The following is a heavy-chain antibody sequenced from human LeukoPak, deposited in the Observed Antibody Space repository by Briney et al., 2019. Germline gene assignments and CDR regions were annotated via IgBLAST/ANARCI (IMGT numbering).Heavy chain of an antibody. CDR3: ARGPQYQLLSYYYYMDV. Sequence: ASVKVSCKASGYTFTSYGISWVRQAPGQGLEWMGWTSAYNGNTNYAQKLQGRVTMTTDTSTSTAYMELRSLRSDDTAVYYCARGPQYQLLSYYYYMDVWGKGTTATVSS. CDR2: TSAYNGNT. CDR1: GYTFTSYG. J-gene: IGHJ6*03. V-gene: IGHV1-18*01. D-gene: IGHD2-2*01.